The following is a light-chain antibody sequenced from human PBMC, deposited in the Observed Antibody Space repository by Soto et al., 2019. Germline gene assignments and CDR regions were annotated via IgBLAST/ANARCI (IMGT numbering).Light chain of an antibody. Sequence: QSALTQPASVSGSPGQSITISCTGTSSDVGGYDFVSWYQHHPGKAPRLMIYDVSHRPSGVSDRFSASKSGNTASLTVSGLQAEDEADYYCSSYAGSNMVVFGGGTQLTVL. J-gene: IGLJ2*01. CDR1: SSDVGGYDF. CDR3: SSYAGSNMVV. CDR2: DVS. V-gene: IGLV2-14*03.